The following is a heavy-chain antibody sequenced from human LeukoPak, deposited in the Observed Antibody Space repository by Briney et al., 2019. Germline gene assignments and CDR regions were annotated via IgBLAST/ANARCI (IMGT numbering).Heavy chain of an antibody. CDR1: GFTFSDYH. D-gene: IGHD4-17*01. Sequence: GGSLRLSRAASGFTFSDYHMTWIRQAPGKGLEWISYIRISGNTTDYADSVRGRFTISRDNAKNSLYLQMNSLRAEDTAVYYCARAPTTQSIYDYWGQGTLVTVSS. J-gene: IGHJ4*02. CDR2: IRISGNTT. CDR3: ARAPTTQSIYDY. V-gene: IGHV3-11*01.